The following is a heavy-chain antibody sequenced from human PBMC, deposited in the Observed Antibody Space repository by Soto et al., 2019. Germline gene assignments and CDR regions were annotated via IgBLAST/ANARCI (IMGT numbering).Heavy chain of an antibody. CDR3: ARGQVMVFGVVTSTCWFDP. CDR2: INHSGST. Sequence: QVQLQQWGAGLLKPSETLSLTCAVYGGSFSGYYWSWIRQPPGKGLEWIGEINHSGSTNYNPSLKSRVTISVDTSKNQFSLKLSSVTAADTAVYYCARGQVMVFGVVTSTCWFDPWGQGTLVTVSS. J-gene: IGHJ5*02. D-gene: IGHD3-3*01. V-gene: IGHV4-34*01. CDR1: GGSFSGYY.